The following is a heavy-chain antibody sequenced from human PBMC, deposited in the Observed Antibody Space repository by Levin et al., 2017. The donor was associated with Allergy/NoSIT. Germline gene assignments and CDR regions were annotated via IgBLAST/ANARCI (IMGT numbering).Heavy chain of an antibody. J-gene: IGHJ3*02. V-gene: IGHV1-69*01. CDR2: IIPIFGTA. D-gene: IGHD1-26*01. CDR3: ARANIGGTGNDAFDI. Sequence: KISCKASGGTFSSYAISWVRQAPGQGLEWMGGIIPIFGTANYAQKFQGRVTITADESTSTAYMELSSLRSEDTAVYYCARANIGGTGNDAFDIWGQGTMVTVSS. CDR1: GGTFSSYA.